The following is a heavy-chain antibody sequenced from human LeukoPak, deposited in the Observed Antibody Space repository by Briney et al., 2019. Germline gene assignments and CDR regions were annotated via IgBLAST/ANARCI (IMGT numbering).Heavy chain of an antibody. V-gene: IGHV4-39*01. CDR2: IYYSGST. CDR3: VSYSSNWYSAAFDV. CDR1: GGSISSSSSY. Sequence: PSETLSLTCTVSGGSISSSSSYWGWIRQPPGKGLEWIGSIYYSGSTYYSPSLKSRVTISVDSSKNQFSLKLSSVTAADTAVYYCVSYSSNWYSAAFDVWGQGTMVTVSS. J-gene: IGHJ3*01. D-gene: IGHD6-13*01.